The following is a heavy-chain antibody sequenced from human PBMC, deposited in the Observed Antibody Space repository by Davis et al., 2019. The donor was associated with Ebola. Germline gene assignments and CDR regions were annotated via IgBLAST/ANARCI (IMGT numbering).Heavy chain of an antibody. Sequence: SETLSLTCAVYGGSFSGYYWSWIRQPPGKGLEWIGEINHSGSTNYNPSLKSRVTISVDTSKNQFSLKLSSVTAADTAVYYCARRRAYYYDSSGYYSEYYFDYWGQGTLVTVSS. CDR2: INHSGST. J-gene: IGHJ4*02. CDR3: ARRRAYYYDSSGYYSEYYFDY. V-gene: IGHV4-34*09. CDR1: GGSFSGYY. D-gene: IGHD3-22*01.